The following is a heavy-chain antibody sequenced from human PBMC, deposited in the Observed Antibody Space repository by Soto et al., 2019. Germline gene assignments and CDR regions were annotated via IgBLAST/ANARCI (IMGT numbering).Heavy chain of an antibody. V-gene: IGHV3-21*04. J-gene: IGHJ6*02. CDR1: GFTFSRFA. CDR2: IDSSGSYT. Sequence: GGSLRLSCSASGFTFSRFAMHWVRQAPGKGLEYISSIDSSGSYTHHADSVKGRFTISRDNAKNSLYLQMNSLRVEDTAVYYCARGGQQQHGMDVWGQGTTVTVSS. CDR3: ARGGQQQHGMDV. D-gene: IGHD6-13*01.